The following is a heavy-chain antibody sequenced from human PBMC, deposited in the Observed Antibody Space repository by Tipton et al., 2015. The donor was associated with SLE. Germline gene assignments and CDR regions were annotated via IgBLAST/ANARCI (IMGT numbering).Heavy chain of an antibody. J-gene: IGHJ6*02. V-gene: IGHV3-74*01. CDR1: GFTLHNYW. CDR2: LSTDRSVT. D-gene: IGHD6-19*01. Sequence: SLRLSCAASGFTLHNYWMHWVRQAPGKGLVWVSRLSTDRSVTTYADPVKGRLTISRDNAKNTRYLQMRSLRVEDTGIYYCARAPTISVAGTTDPFGMDVWGPGTRVTVSS. CDR3: ARAPTISVAGTTDPFGMDV.